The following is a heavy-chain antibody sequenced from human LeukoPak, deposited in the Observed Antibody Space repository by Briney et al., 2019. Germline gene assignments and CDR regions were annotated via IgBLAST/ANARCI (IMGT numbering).Heavy chain of an antibody. D-gene: IGHD3-22*01. CDR1: GFTFSSYW. CDR2: IKQDGSEK. V-gene: IGHV3-7*01. Sequence: GGSLRLSCAASGFTFSSYWMSWVRQAPGKGLEWVANIKQDGSEKYYVDSVKGRFTIARDNDKNSLYLQMNSLRAEDTAVYYCARAVSYDSSGYYRGGYFDYWGQGTLVTVSS. CDR3: ARAVSYDSSGYYRGGYFDY. J-gene: IGHJ4*02.